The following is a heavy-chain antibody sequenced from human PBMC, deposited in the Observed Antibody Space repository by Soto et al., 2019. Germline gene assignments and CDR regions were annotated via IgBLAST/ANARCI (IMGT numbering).Heavy chain of an antibody. CDR2: IRPTGST. J-gene: IGHJ6*02. V-gene: IGHV3-53*02. Sequence: EVQLVETGGALIQPGGSRGLSCPASGFASITHYLNWVRQVPGKGWEGVSIIRPTGSTYYADSVKGRFTISRVNSKSTVSLEMNSLRVEDTAVYYCARNSMMDVWGQGTTVIVSS. CDR3: ARNSMMDV. CDR1: GFASITHY.